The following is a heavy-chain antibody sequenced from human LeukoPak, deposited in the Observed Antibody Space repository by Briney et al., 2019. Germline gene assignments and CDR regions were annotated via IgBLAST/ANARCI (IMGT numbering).Heavy chain of an antibody. CDR1: GGSVSSGSYY. V-gene: IGHV4-61*01. Sequence: SETLSLTCTVSGGSVSSGSYYWSWIRQPPGKGLEWIGYIYYSGSTNYNPSLKSRVTISVDTSKNQFSLKLSSMTAADTAVYYCARAKRWRLEPNAFDIWGQGTMVTVSS. CDR3: ARAKRWRLEPNAFDI. D-gene: IGHD5-24*01. J-gene: IGHJ3*02. CDR2: IYYSGST.